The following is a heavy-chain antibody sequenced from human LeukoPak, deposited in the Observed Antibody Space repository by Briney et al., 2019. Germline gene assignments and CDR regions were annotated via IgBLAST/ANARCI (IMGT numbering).Heavy chain of an antibody. D-gene: IGHD3-3*01. J-gene: IGHJ4*02. V-gene: IGHV4-38-2*02. CDR1: GYSISSGYY. CDR3: AREDFWSGYHNDY. CDR2: IYHSGST. Sequence: SETLSLTCTVSGYSISSGYYWGWIRQPPGKGLEWIGSIYHSGSTYYNPSLKSRVTISVDTSKNQFSLKLSSVTAADTAVYYCAREDFWSGYHNDYWGQGTLVTVSS.